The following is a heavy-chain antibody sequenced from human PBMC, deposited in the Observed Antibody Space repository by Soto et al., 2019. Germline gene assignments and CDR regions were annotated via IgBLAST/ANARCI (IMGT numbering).Heavy chain of an antibody. CDR3: ARDLCSGGSCYGYYFDY. V-gene: IGHV1-46*01. J-gene: IGHJ4*02. CDR1: GYTFTSYY. CDR2: INPSGGST. Sequence: GAPVKLSCKASGYTFTSYYMHWVRQAPGQRLEWMGIINPSGGSTSYAQKFQGRVTMTRDTSTSTVYMELSSLRSEDTAVYYCARDLCSGGSCYGYYFDYWGQGTLVTVSS. D-gene: IGHD2-15*01.